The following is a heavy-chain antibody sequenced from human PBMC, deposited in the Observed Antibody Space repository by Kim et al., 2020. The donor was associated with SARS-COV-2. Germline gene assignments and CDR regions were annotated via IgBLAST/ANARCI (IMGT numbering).Heavy chain of an antibody. CDR3: AIEPRPSRGYDSNFDY. V-gene: IGHV3-21*01. D-gene: IGHD5-12*01. CDR2: ISSSSSYI. CDR1: GFTFSSYS. J-gene: IGHJ4*02. Sequence: GGSLRLSCAASGFTFSSYSMNWVRQAPGKGLEWVSSISSSSSYIYYADSVKGRFTISRDNAKNSLYLQMNSLRVEDTAVYYCAIEPRPSRGYDSNFDYWRQGTLVTVSS.